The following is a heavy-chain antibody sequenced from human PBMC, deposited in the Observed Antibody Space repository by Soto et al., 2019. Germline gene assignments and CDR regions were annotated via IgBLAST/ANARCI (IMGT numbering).Heavy chain of an antibody. Sequence: EVQLVQSGAEVKKPGESLRISCKGSGYSFTSYWISWVRQMPGKGLEWMGRIDPSDSYTNYSPSFQGHVTISADKSISTAYLQWSSLKASDTAMYYCATLPGYCSGGSCYYYYGMDVWGQGTTVTVSS. D-gene: IGHD2-15*01. CDR1: GYSFTSYW. CDR2: IDPSDSYT. CDR3: ATLPGYCSGGSCYYYYGMDV. J-gene: IGHJ6*02. V-gene: IGHV5-10-1*03.